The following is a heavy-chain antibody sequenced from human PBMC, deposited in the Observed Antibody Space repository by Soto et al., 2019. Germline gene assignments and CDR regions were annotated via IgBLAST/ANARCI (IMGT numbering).Heavy chain of an antibody. CDR3: ARGFGIFYYYYMDV. D-gene: IGHD3-10*01. V-gene: IGHV1-8*01. CDR1: GYTFTSYD. J-gene: IGHJ6*03. CDR2: MNPNSGNT. Sequence: ASVKVSCKASGYTFTSYDINWVRQATGQGLEWMGWMNPNSGNTGYAQKFQGRVTMTRKTSISTAYMELGSLRSEDTAVYYCARGFGIFYYYYMDVWGKGTTVTVSS.